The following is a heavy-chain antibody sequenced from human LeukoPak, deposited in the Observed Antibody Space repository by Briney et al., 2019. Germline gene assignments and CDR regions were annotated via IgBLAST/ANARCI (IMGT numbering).Heavy chain of an antibody. Sequence: GRSLRLSCAASGFTFSSYAMHWVRQAPGKGLEWVAVISYDGSNKYYADSVKGRFTISRDNSKNTLYLQMNSLRAEDTAVYYCARDNRPGTFDIWGQGTMVTVSS. CDR2: ISYDGSNK. V-gene: IGHV3-30*04. CDR3: ARDNRPGTFDI. D-gene: IGHD6-13*01. J-gene: IGHJ3*02. CDR1: GFTFSSYA.